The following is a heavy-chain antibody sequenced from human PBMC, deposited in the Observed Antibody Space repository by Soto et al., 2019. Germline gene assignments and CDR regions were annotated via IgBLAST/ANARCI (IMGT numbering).Heavy chain of an antibody. CDR2: TYYRSRWQT. J-gene: IGHJ5*01. CDR1: GDSVSSNDAT. V-gene: IGHV6-1*01. Sequence: PSQTLSLTCAISGDSVSSNDATWDWIWQSQSRGLEWLGRTYYRSRWQTDCAISVISRISINPDSSNNQVSLQLNSVTPDDTAVYYCEKLKGNGWLDSWGQGTLVTVSS. CDR3: EKLKGNGWLDS.